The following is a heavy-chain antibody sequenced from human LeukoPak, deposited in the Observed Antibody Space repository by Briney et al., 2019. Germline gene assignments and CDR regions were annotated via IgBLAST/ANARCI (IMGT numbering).Heavy chain of an antibody. CDR1: GFTFSSYD. CDR2: INSDESTT. Sequence: PGGSLRLSCAASGFTFSSYDMNWVRQAPGKGLVWVSRINSDESTTTYADSVKGRFTISRDNAKNTLYLQMNSLRAEDTAVYYCARSLRSSSWYPHDYWGQGTLVTVSS. D-gene: IGHD6-13*01. V-gene: IGHV3-74*01. CDR3: ARSLRSSSWYPHDY. J-gene: IGHJ4*02.